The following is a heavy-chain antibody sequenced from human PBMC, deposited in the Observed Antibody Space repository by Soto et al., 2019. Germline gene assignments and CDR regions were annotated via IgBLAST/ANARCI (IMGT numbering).Heavy chain of an antibody. CDR1: GGSFSGYY. D-gene: IGHD3-22*01. Sequence: PSETLSLTCAVYGGSFSGYYWSWIRQPPGKGLEWIGEINHSGSTNYNPSLKSRVTISVDTSKNQFSLKLSSVTAADTAFFYCARGRDTMIVVVTDDAFDIWGQGTMVTVSS. V-gene: IGHV4-34*01. J-gene: IGHJ3*02. CDR3: ARGRDTMIVVVTDDAFDI. CDR2: INHSGST.